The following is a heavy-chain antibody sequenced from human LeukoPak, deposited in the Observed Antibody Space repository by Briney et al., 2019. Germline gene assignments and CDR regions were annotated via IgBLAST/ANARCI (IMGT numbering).Heavy chain of an antibody. D-gene: IGHD2-2*01. CDR3: ARDGVGYCSSTSCYLGY. CDR2: ISAYNGNT. Sequence: GASVTVSCKASGYTFTSYGISWVRQAPGQGLEWMGWISAYNGNTNYAQKLQGRVTMTTDTSTSTAYMELRSLRSDDTAVYYCARDGVGYCSSTSCYLGYWGQGTLVTVSS. CDR1: GYTFTSYG. J-gene: IGHJ4*02. V-gene: IGHV1-18*01.